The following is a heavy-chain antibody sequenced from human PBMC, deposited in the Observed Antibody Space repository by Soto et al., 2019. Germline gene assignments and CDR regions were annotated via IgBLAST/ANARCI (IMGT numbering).Heavy chain of an antibody. J-gene: IGHJ4*02. D-gene: IGHD5-12*01. CDR3: ASRVEGLYSGNDRYYFDY. CDR2: INAGNANT. Sequence: ASVKVSCKASGYTFTSYAIHWVRQAPGQRLEWMGWINAGNANTKYSQKFQGRVTITRDTSASTAYMELSSLTSVTAADTAVYYCASRVEGLYSGNDRYYFDYWGQGTLVTVSS. CDR1: GYTFTSYA. V-gene: IGHV1-3*01.